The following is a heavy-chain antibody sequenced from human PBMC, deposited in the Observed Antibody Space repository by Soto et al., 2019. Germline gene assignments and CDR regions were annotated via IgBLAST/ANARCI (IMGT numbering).Heavy chain of an antibody. CDR2: ISYGGTNE. D-gene: IGHD1-26*01. CDR1: GFTFRYYA. CDR3: AKASSGSNYFDY. Sequence: QVQLVESGGGVVQPGRSLRLSCAASGFTFRYYAMHWVRQSPGKGLEWVALISYGGTNEYYADSVKGRFTISRDNSKNTLYLQMNSLGAEDTAVYYCAKASSGSNYFDYWGQGTLVTVS. V-gene: IGHV3-30*18. J-gene: IGHJ4*02.